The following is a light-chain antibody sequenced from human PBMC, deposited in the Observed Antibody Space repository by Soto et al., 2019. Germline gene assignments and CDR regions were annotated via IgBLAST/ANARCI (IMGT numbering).Light chain of an antibody. Sequence: DIQMTQSPSTLSRSVGDRVTITCRASQTISSWLAWYQQKPGKAPKLLIYKASTLKSGVPSRFSGSGSGTEFTLTISSLQPDDFATYYCKHYNSYSEAFGQGTRWIS. V-gene: IGKV1-5*03. CDR1: QTISSW. J-gene: IGKJ1*01. CDR2: KAS. CDR3: KHYNSYSEA.